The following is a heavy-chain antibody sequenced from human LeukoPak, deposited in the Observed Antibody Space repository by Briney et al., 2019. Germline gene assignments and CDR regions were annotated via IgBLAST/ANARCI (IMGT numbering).Heavy chain of an antibody. J-gene: IGHJ4*02. Sequence: ASVKVSCKASGYTFISYGVGWVRQAPGQGLEWMGWITPYNGNTNYAQKVRGRVTMTTDTTTSTAYMELRSLRSDGTAVYYCARQFPLMYSSGSGRPDYYFDYWGQGTLVTVSS. V-gene: IGHV1-18*01. CDR2: ITPYNGNT. CDR1: GYTFISYG. CDR3: ARQFPLMYSSGSGRPDYYFDY. D-gene: IGHD3-10*01.